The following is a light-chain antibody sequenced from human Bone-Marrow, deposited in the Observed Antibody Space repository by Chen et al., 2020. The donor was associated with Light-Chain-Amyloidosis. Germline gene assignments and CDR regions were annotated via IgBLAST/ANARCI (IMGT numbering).Light chain of an antibody. J-gene: IGLJ3*02. CDR3: SSYSFSNTPWV. V-gene: IGLV2-14*01. Sequence: PLNTPAPVFGSPGQSITPPSPGPRSDIGAYKSVSWYQQYPGKPPKLIIYEGTYRPSGVSNRFSGSKSGDTASLTVSGLQAEDEADYYCSSYSFSNTPWVFGGGTKLTVL. CDR1: RSDIGAYKS. CDR2: EGT.